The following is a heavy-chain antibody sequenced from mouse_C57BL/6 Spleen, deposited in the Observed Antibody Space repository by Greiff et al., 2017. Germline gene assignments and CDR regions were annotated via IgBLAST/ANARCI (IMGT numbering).Heavy chain of an antibody. D-gene: IGHD1-1*01. CDR2: IHPNSGST. J-gene: IGHJ1*03. CDR3: ARGGITTVVAPYWYFDV. Sequence: QVQLKQPGAELVKPGASVKLSCKASGYTFTSYWMHWVKQRPGQGLEWIGMIHPNSGSTNYNEKFKSKATLTVDKSSSTAYMQLSSLTSEDSAVYYCARGGITTVVAPYWYFDVWGTGTTVTVSS. V-gene: IGHV1-64*01. CDR1: GYTFTSYW.